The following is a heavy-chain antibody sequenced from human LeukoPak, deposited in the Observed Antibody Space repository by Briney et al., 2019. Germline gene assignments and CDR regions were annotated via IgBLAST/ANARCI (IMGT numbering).Heavy chain of an antibody. J-gene: IGHJ4*02. V-gene: IGHV4-59*08. Sequence: PSETLSLTCTVSGGSINYDYWSWIRRSPGKRLEWIGYIHYSGATNYSPSLNSRVTISVDTSKNQFSLKLSSVTAADTAVYYCASDDYWGQGTLVTVSS. CDR2: IHYSGAT. CDR3: ASDDY. CDR1: GGSINYDY.